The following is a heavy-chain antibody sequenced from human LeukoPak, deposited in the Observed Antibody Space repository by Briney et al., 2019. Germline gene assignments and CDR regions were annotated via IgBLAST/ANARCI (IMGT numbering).Heavy chain of an antibody. D-gene: IGHD1-26*01. CDR3: ATMSLGT. CDR2: ISQNGGGT. J-gene: IGHJ5*02. Sequence: GGSLRLSCAASGFTFRSYAMHWLRQAPGKGLEYVSAISQNGGGTYYANSVKGRFTISRDNSKNTVYLQTGSLRAEDTAVYYCATMSLGTWGQGTLVTVSS. V-gene: IGHV3-64*01. CDR1: GFTFRSYA.